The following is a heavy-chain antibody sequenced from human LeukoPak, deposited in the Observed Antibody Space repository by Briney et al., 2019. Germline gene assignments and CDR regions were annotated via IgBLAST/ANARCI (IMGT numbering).Heavy chain of an antibody. CDR3: ARDRAVAGLFDN. V-gene: IGHV3-7*01. CDR2: IKEDGGEQ. CDR1: VFTFSSHW. Sequence: PGGSLRLSCAASVFTFSSHWMGWVRQTPGKGLEWVANIKEDGGEQNYVDSVEGRFTISRDNTKNSVFLQMNSLRAEDTAVYYCARDRAVAGLFDNWGQGTLVTVSS. D-gene: IGHD6-19*01. J-gene: IGHJ4*02.